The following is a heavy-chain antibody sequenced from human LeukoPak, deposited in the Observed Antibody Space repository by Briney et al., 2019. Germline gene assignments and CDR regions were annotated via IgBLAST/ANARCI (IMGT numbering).Heavy chain of an antibody. J-gene: IGHJ3*02. CDR2: FDPEDGET. CDR1: GYTLTELS. Sequence: GASVKVSCKVSGYTLTELSMHWVRQAPGKGLEWMGGFDPEDGETIYAQKFQGRGTMTEDTSTDTAYMELSSLRSEDTAVYYCATRSYMVRGVMGAFDIWGQGTTVTVSS. D-gene: IGHD3-10*01. V-gene: IGHV1-24*01. CDR3: ATRSYMVRGVMGAFDI.